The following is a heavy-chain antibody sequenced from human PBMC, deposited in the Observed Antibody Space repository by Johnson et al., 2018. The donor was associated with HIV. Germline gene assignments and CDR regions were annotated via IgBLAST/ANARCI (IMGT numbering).Heavy chain of an antibody. J-gene: IGHJ3*02. D-gene: IGHD3-16*01. Sequence: HVQLVESGGGLVQPGRSLRLSCAASGFTFRQAPGRGLEWEALIWCGGSNKYNADSVKGRFTISRDISKNTLHLQMNSLRAEDTAVYYCARDMSDSAWGDAFDIWGQGTMVTVSP. V-gene: IGHV3-33*01. CDR2: IWCGGSNK. CDR1: GFTF. CDR3: ARDMSDSAWGDAFDI.